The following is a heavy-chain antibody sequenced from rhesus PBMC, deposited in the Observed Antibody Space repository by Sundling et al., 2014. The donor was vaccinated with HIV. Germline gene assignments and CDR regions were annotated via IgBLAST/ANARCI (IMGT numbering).Heavy chain of an antibody. CDR1: GFSFSTYG. D-gene: IGHD4-29*01. J-gene: IGHJ6*01. CDR3: AKDLSTVAANWGLDS. Sequence: EVQLVETGGGLVQPGGSLKLSCAASGFSFSTYGMNWVRQAPGKGLEWVSGINSFGGNTYSADSVKGRFTISRDNSKNTLSLQMNSLRVEDTALYFCAKDLSTVAANWGLDSWGQGVVVTVSS. CDR2: INSFGGNT. V-gene: IGHV3-103*01.